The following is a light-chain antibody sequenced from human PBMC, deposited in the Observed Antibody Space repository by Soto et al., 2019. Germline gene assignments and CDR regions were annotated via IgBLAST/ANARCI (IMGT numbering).Light chain of an antibody. Sequence: SYELTQPYSVSVSPGQTARITCSGDVLAKKYARWFQQKAGQAPVLVIYKDYERPSGIPERFSGSSSGTTVTLTISGAQVEYEADYYCYSAADNNLVFGGGTKRTV. J-gene: IGLJ2*01. CDR3: YSAADNNLV. CDR1: VLAKKY. V-gene: IGLV3-27*01. CDR2: KDY.